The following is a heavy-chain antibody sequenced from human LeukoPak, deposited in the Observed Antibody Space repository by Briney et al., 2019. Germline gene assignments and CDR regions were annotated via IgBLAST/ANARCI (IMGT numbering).Heavy chain of an antibody. D-gene: IGHD6-13*01. CDR2: INPNSGGT. J-gene: IGHJ5*02. CDR3: ARDPGYSSSWYLGGTWFDP. Sequence: ASVKVSCKASGYTFTGYYMHWVRQAPGQGLEWMGWINPNSGGTNYAQKFQGRVTMTRDTSISTAYMELSRLRSDDTAVYYCARDPGYSSSWYLGGTWFDPWGQGTLVTVSS. CDR1: GYTFTGYY. V-gene: IGHV1-2*02.